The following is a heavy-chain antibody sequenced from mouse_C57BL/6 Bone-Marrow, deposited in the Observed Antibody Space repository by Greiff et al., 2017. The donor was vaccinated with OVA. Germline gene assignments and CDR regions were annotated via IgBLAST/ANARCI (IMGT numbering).Heavy chain of an antibody. D-gene: IGHD1-1*01. CDR1: GYTFTSYG. CDR2: IYPRSGNT. J-gene: IGHJ2*01. Sequence: VHLVESGAELARPGASVKLSCKASGYTFTSYGISWVKQRTGQGLEWIGEIYPRSGNTYYNEKFKGKATLTADKSSSTAYMELRSLTSEDSAVYFCARSNYYGSPYFDYWGQGTTLTVSS. V-gene: IGHV1-81*01. CDR3: ARSNYYGSPYFDY.